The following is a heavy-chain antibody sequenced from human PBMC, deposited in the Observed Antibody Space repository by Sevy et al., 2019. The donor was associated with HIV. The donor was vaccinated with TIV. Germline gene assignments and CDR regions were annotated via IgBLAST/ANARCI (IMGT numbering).Heavy chain of an antibody. CDR3: ARDGIVIVSNAVAVSGFFDS. D-gene: IGHD2-2*01. CDR2: IWYDGSNK. J-gene: IGHJ4*02. Sequence: GGSLRLSCAASGFIFSNYGMHWVRQAPGKGLEWVAVIWYDGSNKYYTDSVKGRFTISRDNSKNTLYLQMNSLRAEETALYYCARDGIVIVSNAVAVSGFFDSWGQGTLVTVSS. CDR1: GFIFSNYG. V-gene: IGHV3-33*01.